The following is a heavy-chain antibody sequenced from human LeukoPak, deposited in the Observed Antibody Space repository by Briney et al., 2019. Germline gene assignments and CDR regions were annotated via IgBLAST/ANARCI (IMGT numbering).Heavy chain of an antibody. V-gene: IGHV3-48*03. D-gene: IGHD3-10*02. J-gene: IGHJ6*03. CDR2: FSSCVSPI. CDR3: AELGVTMIGGV. CDR1: ASTSSIFE. Sequence: GGSMRPSCAPSASTSSIFEMKWVRPVDGGGRGWVSSFSSCVSPIYYADSVKGRFTISRNNAKKSLYMQMNSLRAEDTAVYYCAELGVTMIGGVWGKGTTVTISS.